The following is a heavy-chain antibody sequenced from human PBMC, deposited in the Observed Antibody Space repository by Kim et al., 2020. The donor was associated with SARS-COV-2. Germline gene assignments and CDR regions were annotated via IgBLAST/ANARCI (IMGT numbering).Heavy chain of an antibody. CDR2: IYYSGST. CDR1: GGSISSYY. V-gene: IGHV4-59*13. J-gene: IGHJ4*02. Sequence: SETLSLTCTVSGGSISSYYWSWIRQPPGKGLEWIGYIYYSGSTNYNPSLKSRVTISVDTYKNQFSLKLSSVTAADTAVYYCARLTEQWLVLRYWGQGTLVTVSS. CDR3: ARLTEQWLVLRY. D-gene: IGHD6-19*01.